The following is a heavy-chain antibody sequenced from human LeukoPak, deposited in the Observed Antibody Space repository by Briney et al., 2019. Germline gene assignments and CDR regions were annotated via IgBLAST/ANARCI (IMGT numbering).Heavy chain of an antibody. J-gene: IGHJ4*02. CDR3: ANGRDGYNFDY. D-gene: IGHD5-24*01. Sequence: GGSLRLSCAASGFTFSSYGMSWVRQAPGKGLEWVSAISGSGGSTYYADSVKGRFTISRDNSKNTLYLQMNSLRAEDTAVYYCANGRDGYNFDYWGQGTLVTVSS. CDR1: GFTFSSYG. V-gene: IGHV3-23*01. CDR2: ISGSGGST.